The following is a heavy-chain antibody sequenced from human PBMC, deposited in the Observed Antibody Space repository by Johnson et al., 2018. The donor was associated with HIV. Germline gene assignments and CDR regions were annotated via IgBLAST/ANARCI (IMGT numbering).Heavy chain of an antibody. J-gene: IGHJ3*02. V-gene: IGHV3-11*04. D-gene: IGHD7-27*01. CDR3: ARGSGVGAFDI. CDR2: ISSSGSTI. CDR1: GFTFSDYY. Sequence: VQLVESGGGLVKPGGSLRLSCSASGFTFSDYYITWIRQAPGKGLEWISYISSSGSTIYYADSVKGRFTSSRDNSKNSLYLQMSSLRVGDTAVYYCARGSGVGAFDIWGQGTMVTVSS.